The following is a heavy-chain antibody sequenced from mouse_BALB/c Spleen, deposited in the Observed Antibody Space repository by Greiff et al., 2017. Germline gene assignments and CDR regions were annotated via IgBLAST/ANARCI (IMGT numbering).Heavy chain of an antibody. CDR2: INPSTGYT. J-gene: IGHJ2*01. Sequence: QVQLKQSGAELAKPGASVKMSCKASGYTFTSYWMHWVKQRPGQGLEWIGYINPSTGYTEYNQKFKDKATLTADKSSSTAYMQLSSLTSEDSAVYYCARDSSGYFDYWGQGTTLTVSS. CDR1: GYTFTSYW. CDR3: ARDSSGYFDY. V-gene: IGHV1-7*01. D-gene: IGHD1-1*01.